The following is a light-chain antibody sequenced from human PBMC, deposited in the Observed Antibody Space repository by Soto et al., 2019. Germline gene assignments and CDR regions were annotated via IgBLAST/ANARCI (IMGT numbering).Light chain of an antibody. Sequence: EIVLTQSPGTLSLSPGERATLSCRASQSLSSTYLAWYQQKVGQSPRLLIYGASSRATGIPDRFSGSGSGTDFTLTISRLEPEDFAVDYCQQSGTSPPYTFGPGTKLDIK. J-gene: IGKJ2*01. CDR3: QQSGTSPPYT. CDR2: GAS. V-gene: IGKV3-20*01. CDR1: QSLSSTY.